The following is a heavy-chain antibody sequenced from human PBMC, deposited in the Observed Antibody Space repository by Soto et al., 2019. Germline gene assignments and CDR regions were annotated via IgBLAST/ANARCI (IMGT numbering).Heavy chain of an antibody. CDR1: GFTFSSYS. J-gene: IGHJ5*02. CDR3: AREKKYCSGGSCPRGWFDP. V-gene: IGHV3-21*01. D-gene: IGHD2-15*01. Sequence: GGSLRRSCAASGFTFSSYSMNWVRQAPGKGLEWVSSISSSSSYIYYADSVKGRFTISRDNAKNSLYLQMNSLRAEDTAVYYCAREKKYCSGGSCPRGWFDPWGQGTLVTVSS. CDR2: ISSSSSYI.